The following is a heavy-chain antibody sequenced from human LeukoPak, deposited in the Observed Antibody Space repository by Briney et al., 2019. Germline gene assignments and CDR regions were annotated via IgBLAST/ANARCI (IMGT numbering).Heavy chain of an antibody. CDR3: ARVIAVAGTVNALDY. Sequence: PGGSLRLSCAASGFTFSSYSMNWVRQAPGKGLVWVSRINSDGSSTSYADSVKGRFTISRDNAKNTLYLQMNSLRAEDTAVYYCARVIAVAGTVNALDYWGQGTLVTVSS. CDR1: GFTFSSYS. D-gene: IGHD6-19*01. J-gene: IGHJ4*02. V-gene: IGHV3-74*01. CDR2: INSDGSST.